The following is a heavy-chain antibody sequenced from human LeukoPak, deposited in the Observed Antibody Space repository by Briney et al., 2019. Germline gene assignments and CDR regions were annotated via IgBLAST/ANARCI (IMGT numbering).Heavy chain of an antibody. CDR1: GFTFSSYW. J-gene: IGHJ4*02. D-gene: IGHD1-14*01. CDR3: ARGLGYNIY. CDR2: IKQDGSEM. V-gene: IGHV3-7*03. Sequence: PGGSLRLSCAASGFTFSSYWMSWVRQAPGEGLEWVANIKQDGSEMYYVDSVKGRFTISRDNAKTSLYLQMNSLRAEDTAVYYCARGLGYNIYWGQGTLVTVSS.